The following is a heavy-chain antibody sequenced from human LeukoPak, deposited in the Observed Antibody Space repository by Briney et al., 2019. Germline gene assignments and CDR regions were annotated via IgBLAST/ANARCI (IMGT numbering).Heavy chain of an antibody. J-gene: IGHJ4*02. Sequence: GGSLRLSCAASGFAFSYYWMNWVRQAPGKGLEWVANIKQDGSEKSYVDSVKGRFTISRDNAKNTLYLQMTTLRAEDTAVYFCARHTSDWYKEGANWGQGTLVTVSS. CDR1: GFAFSYYW. V-gene: IGHV3-7*01. D-gene: IGHD6-19*01. CDR2: IKQDGSEK. CDR3: ARHTSDWYKEGAN.